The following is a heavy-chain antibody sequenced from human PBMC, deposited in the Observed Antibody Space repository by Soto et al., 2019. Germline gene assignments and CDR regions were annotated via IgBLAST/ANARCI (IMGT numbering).Heavy chain of an antibody. V-gene: IGHV4-30-2*01. CDR1: GGSISSGGYS. J-gene: IGHJ6*02. D-gene: IGHD3-16*01. Sequence: SETLSLTCAVSGGSISSGGYSWSWIRQPPGKGLEWIGYIHYSGSTYYNPSLKSRVTISLDRSKNQFSLKLSSVTAADTAVYYCARLGGAHYYGMDVWGQGTTVTVS. CDR2: IHYSGST. CDR3: ARLGGAHYYGMDV.